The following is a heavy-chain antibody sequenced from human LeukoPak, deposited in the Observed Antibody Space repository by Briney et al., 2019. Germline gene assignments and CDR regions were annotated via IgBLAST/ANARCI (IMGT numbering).Heavy chain of an antibody. Sequence: GGSLRLSCAASGFAFSYYGMTWIRQSPGKGLECVSAITDTGGDTYYADSVKGRFTISRDNSKNTLHLQMNSLSVEDTAVYYCASRSRDRAFDFWGQGTLVTVSS. CDR3: ASRSRDRAFDF. V-gene: IGHV3-23*01. J-gene: IGHJ4*02. CDR2: ITDTGGDT. CDR1: GFAFSYYG.